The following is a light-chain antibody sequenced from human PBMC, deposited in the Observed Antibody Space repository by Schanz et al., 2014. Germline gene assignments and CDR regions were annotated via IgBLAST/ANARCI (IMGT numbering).Light chain of an antibody. CDR2: QDR. J-gene: IGLJ1*01. CDR3: QAWDSSTRAYV. CDR1: KLGDKY. Sequence: SSELTQPPSVSVSPGQTASITCSGDKLGDKYACWYQQRPGQSPVLVIYQDRKRPSGIPERFSGSNSGNTATLTISGTQAMDEADYYCQAWDSSTRAYVFGTGTKLTVL. V-gene: IGLV3-1*01.